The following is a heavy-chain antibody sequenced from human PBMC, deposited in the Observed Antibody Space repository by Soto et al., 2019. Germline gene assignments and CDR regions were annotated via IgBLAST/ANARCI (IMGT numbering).Heavy chain of an antibody. V-gene: IGHV3-30*18. CDR2: ISYDGSNK. Sequence: QVQLVESGGGVVQPGRSLRLSCAASGFTFSSYGMHWVRQAPGKGLEWVAVISYDGSNKYYADSVKGRFTISRDNSKNTLYLQMNSLRAEDTAVYYCAKFVLRYFDWLGYFDYWGQGTLVTVSS. D-gene: IGHD3-9*01. J-gene: IGHJ4*02. CDR1: GFTFSSYG. CDR3: AKFVLRYFDWLGYFDY.